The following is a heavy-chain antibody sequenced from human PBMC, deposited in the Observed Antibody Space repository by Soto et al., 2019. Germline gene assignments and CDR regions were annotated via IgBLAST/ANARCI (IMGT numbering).Heavy chain of an antibody. J-gene: IGHJ5*02. CDR2: INPNSRGT. CDR3: ARVTLKAGNWFDP. CDR1: GYTFTDYF. V-gene: IGHV1-2*02. Sequence: ASVKVSCKXSGYTFTDYFIHWVRQAPGQGFEWMGWINPNSRGTNYAPKFQGRVTMTRDTSNNTAYMELRGLRSDDTAVYYCARVTLKAGNWFDPWGQGTLVTVSS.